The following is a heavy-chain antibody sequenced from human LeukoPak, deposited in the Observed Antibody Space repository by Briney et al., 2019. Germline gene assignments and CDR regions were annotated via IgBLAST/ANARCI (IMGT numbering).Heavy chain of an antibody. CDR1: GGSISSGGYY. CDR3: ARDDGATGTLDY. J-gene: IGHJ4*02. Sequence: SETLSLTCTVSGGSISSGGYYWSWIRQHPGKGLEWIGYIYYSGSTYYNPSLKSRVTISVDTSKNQFSLKLSSVTAADTAVYYCARDDGATGTLDYWGQGTLVTVSS. D-gene: IGHD1-7*01. CDR2: IYYSGST. V-gene: IGHV4-31*03.